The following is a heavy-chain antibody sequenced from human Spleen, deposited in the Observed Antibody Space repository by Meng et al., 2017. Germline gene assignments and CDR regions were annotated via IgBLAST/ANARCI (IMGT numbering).Heavy chain of an antibody. CDR2: ITTNTGNP. V-gene: IGHV7-4-1*02. Sequence: QVQLVQSGSELEKPGASVKVSCKASGYTFTSYAMSWVRQAPGKGLEWMGWITTNTGNPTYAQGFTGRFVFSLDTSVSTAYLQISSLKAEDTAVYYCARGGGRNPVDYWGQGTLVTVSS. J-gene: IGHJ4*02. CDR3: ARGGGRNPVDY. CDR1: GYTFTSYA. D-gene: IGHD3-10*01.